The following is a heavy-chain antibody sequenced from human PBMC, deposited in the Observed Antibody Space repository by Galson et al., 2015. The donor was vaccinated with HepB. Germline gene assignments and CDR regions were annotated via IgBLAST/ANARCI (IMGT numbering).Heavy chain of an antibody. J-gene: IGHJ4*02. D-gene: IGHD3-10*01. CDR3: AKDPYLYSALAGTMAGFDY. Sequence: SLRLSCAVSGFTFSNYGVHWVRQAPGKGLEWVAVISYDGSNKYYADSVKGRFTISRDNSKNTLYLQMNSLRAEDTALYYCAKDPYLYSALAGTMAGFDYWGQGTQVTLSS. V-gene: IGHV3-30*18. CDR1: GFTFSNYG. CDR2: ISYDGSNK.